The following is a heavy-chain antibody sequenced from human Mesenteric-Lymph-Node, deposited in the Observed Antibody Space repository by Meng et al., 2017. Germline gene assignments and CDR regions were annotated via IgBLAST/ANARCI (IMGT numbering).Heavy chain of an antibody. V-gene: IGHV4-4*02. J-gene: IGHJ4*02. CDR2: IYHSGST. CDR1: GGSISSSNW. CDR3: ARERDDSSGYYYDY. D-gene: IGHD3-22*01. Sequence: SETLSLTCAVSGGSISSSNWWSWVRQPPGKGLEWIGEIYHSGSTNYNPSLKSRVTISVDKSKNQFSLKLSSVTAADTAVYYCARERDDSSGYYYDYWGQGTLVTVSS.